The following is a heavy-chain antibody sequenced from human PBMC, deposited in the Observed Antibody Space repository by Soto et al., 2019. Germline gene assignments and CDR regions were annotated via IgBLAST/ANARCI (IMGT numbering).Heavy chain of an antibody. V-gene: IGHV3-66*01. CDR3: ARGFTVAVAAADDAFDI. CDR1: GFTVSSNY. D-gene: IGHD2-15*01. J-gene: IGHJ3*02. CDR2: IYSGGST. Sequence: EVQLVESGGGLVQPGGSLRLSCAASGFTVSSNYMSWVRQAPGKGLEWVSVIYSGGSTYYADSVKGRFTISRDNSKNTLYLQMNSLRAEDTAVYYCARGFTVAVAAADDAFDIWGQGTMVTVSS.